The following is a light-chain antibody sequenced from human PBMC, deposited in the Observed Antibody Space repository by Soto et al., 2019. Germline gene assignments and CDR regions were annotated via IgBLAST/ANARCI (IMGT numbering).Light chain of an antibody. CDR2: AAS. CDR3: RQLNSYPWT. Sequence: DIQLTQSPSFLSASVGDRVTITCRASQAISSYLAWFQQRPGKAPKVLIYAASTLQSGVPSRFSGSASGTEFTLTISSLQPEDFGTYFCRQLNSYPWTFGQGTKVEIK. V-gene: IGKV1-9*01. CDR1: QAISSY. J-gene: IGKJ1*01.